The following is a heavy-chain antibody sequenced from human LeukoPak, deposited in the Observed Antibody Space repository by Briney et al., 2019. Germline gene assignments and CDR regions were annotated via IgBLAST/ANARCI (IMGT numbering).Heavy chain of an antibody. Sequence: GASVTVSFTASGYTFTSYGISWVRQAPGQGLEWMGWISAYNGNTNYAQKLQGRVTMTTDTSTSTAYMELRSLRSDDTAVYYCARVSGTIPYGVDVWGQGTTVPVSS. V-gene: IGHV1-18*01. D-gene: IGHD2-15*01. J-gene: IGHJ6*02. CDR3: ARVSGTIPYGVDV. CDR1: GYTFTSYG. CDR2: ISAYNGNT.